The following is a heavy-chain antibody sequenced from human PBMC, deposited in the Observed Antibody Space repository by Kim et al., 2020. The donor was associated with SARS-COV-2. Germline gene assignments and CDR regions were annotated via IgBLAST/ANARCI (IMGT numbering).Heavy chain of an antibody. J-gene: IGHJ3*02. V-gene: IGHV3-15*01. D-gene: IGHD2-2*01. CDR3: TTRGVVPVIPGAFDI. Sequence: GGSLRLSCAASGFTFSNAGMHWVRQAPGKGLEWVGGIKSKTDGGTKDYAAPVKGRFTSSRDDSKHTLYLQMNSLKTEDTAVYYCTTRGVVPVIPGAFDIWGQGTMVTVSS. CDR2: IKSKTDGGTK. CDR1: GFTFSNAG.